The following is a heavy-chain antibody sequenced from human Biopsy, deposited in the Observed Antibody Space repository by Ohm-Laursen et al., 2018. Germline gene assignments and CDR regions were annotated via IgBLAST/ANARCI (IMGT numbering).Heavy chain of an antibody. CDR2: INRDSDTA. CDR1: GFIFDDYD. V-gene: IGHV3-9*01. J-gene: IGHJ4*02. CDR3: VKDRGGARASFHY. D-gene: IGHD3-16*01. Sequence: LTLTSAASGFIFDDYDMHWVRQAPGKGLEWVSRINRDSDTADYVDSVRGRFTISRDNARKTLFLQMNSLRPEDTALYYCVKDRGGARASFHYWGQGIRVAVSS.